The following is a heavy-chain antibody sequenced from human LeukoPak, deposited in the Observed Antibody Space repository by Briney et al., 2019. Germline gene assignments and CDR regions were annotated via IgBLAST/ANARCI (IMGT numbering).Heavy chain of an antibody. J-gene: IGHJ3*02. CDR1: GFTFSNYE. V-gene: IGHV3-48*03. Sequence: PGGSLRLSCAASGFTFSNYEMNWVRQAPGKGLEWVSYISASGSTLFYADSVRGRFTISRDNAKNSLSLQMTSLRAEDTAVYYCARGFDGHYGFDIWGQGTMVTVSS. CDR3: ARGFDGHYGFDI. CDR2: ISASGSTL. D-gene: IGHD2-8*01.